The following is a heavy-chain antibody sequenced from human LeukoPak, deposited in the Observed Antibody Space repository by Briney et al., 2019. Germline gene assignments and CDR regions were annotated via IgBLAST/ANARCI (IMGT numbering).Heavy chain of an antibody. D-gene: IGHD2-21*01. V-gene: IGHV4-31*03. J-gene: IGHJ4*02. Sequence: SETLSLTCTVSGGSISSGGYYGSWIRQHPAKGLEWIGYIYYSGSTSYNPSLKSRVTISVDTSKNQVSLKLSSVTAADTAVYYCAATSRVVVSFDYWGQGTLVTVSS. CDR2: IYYSGST. CDR3: AATSRVVVSFDY. CDR1: GGSISSGGYY.